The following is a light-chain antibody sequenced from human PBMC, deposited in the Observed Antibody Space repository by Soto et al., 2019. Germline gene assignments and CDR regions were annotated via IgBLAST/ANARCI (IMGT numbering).Light chain of an antibody. V-gene: IGKV3-15*01. CDR1: ESVSSH. CDR3: HHYHNWPMT. CDR2: DSS. Sequence: EIVMTQSPATLSVSPGQRATLSCRASESVSSHLACYQQKPGQAPRLLIYDSSTRATGTPARFSGSESGTEFTLTISSLQSEDFAVYYCHHYHNWPMTLGQGTRLEIK. J-gene: IGKJ5*01.